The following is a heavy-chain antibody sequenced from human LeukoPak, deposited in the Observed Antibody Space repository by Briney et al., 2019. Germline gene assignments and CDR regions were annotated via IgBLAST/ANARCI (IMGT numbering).Heavy chain of an antibody. Sequence: PGGSLRLSCAASGFTFSSYTMNWVRQALGQGLEWVSTIRDPHSGSETHYADSVQGRFTISRDDSQNMVYLQMDSLRAEDTAVYYCTTRLRNHFDYWGQGTQVTVSS. CDR2: IRDPHSGSET. J-gene: IGHJ4*02. D-gene: IGHD5-12*01. V-gene: IGHV3-23*01. CDR3: TTRLRNHFDY. CDR1: GFTFSSYT.